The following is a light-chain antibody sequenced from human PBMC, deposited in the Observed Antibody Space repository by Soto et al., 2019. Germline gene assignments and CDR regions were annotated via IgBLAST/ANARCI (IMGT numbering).Light chain of an antibody. V-gene: IGLV2-14*01. Sequence: QSALTQPRSVSGSPGQSVTISCTGTISDVAGYNYVSWYQHHPDKAPKLIISEVNKRPSGISNRFSGSKSGNTASLTISGLQAEDEADYYCIAYTMNSILLFGGGTKLTVL. J-gene: IGLJ3*02. CDR1: ISDVAGYNY. CDR2: EVN. CDR3: IAYTMNSILL.